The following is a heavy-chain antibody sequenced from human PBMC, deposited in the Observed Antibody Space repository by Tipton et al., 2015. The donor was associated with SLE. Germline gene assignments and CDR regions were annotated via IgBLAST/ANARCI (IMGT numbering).Heavy chain of an antibody. V-gene: IGHV3-9*01. CDR3: ARDIGFGMDV. J-gene: IGHJ6*02. CDR1: GFTFDDYA. Sequence: SLRLSCAASGFTFDDYAVHWVRQAPGKGLEWVSGISWNSGSIGYADSVKGRFTISRDNAKNSLYLQMNSLRAGDTAVYYCARDIGFGMDVWGQGTTVTVSS. CDR2: ISWNSGSI. D-gene: IGHD2-15*01.